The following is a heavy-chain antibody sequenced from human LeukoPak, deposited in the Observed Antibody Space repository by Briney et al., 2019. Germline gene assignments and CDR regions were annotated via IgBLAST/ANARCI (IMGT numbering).Heavy chain of an antibody. CDR1: GGTFSSYA. CDR3: AREQGPSAMREDSTYYYYGMDV. J-gene: IGHJ6*02. Sequence: ASVKFSCKASGGTFSSYAISWVRQAPGQGLERMGRIIPNLGIANYAQKFQGRVTITADKSTSTAYMELSSLRSEDTAVYYCAREQGPSAMREDSTYYYYGMDVWGQGTTVTVSS. D-gene: IGHD2-2*01. CDR2: IIPNLGIA. V-gene: IGHV1-69*04.